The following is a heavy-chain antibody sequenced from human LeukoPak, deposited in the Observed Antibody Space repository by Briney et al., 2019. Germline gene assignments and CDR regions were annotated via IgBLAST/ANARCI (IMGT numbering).Heavy chain of an antibody. J-gene: IGHJ5*02. CDR2: ISGSGGTT. D-gene: IGHD5-12*01. CDR3: AKEQRGYSGYMVGSCFDP. Sequence: PGGSLRLSCAASGFTFSSYAMSWVRQAPGKGLEWVSVISGSGGTTYYADSVKGRFTISRDNSKNTLYLQMNSLRAEDTALYYCAKEQRGYSGYMVGSCFDPWGQGTLVTVSS. CDR1: GFTFSSYA. V-gene: IGHV3-23*01.